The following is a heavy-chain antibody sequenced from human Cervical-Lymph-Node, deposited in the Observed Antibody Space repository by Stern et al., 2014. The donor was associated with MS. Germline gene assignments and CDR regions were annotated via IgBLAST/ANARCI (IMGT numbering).Heavy chain of an antibody. V-gene: IGHV1-18*01. CDR1: GYTFTTYG. J-gene: IGHJ4*02. D-gene: IGHD2-8*01. CDR3: ARDKMHAFDY. CDR2: ISADTGNT. Sequence: QLVQSGTEVKKPGASVKVSCKASGYTFTTYGISWVRQAPGQGLEWMGWISADTGNTNYAQKFQDRVTMTRDTSTGTAYMEVRSLRSEDTAVYYCARDKMHAFDYWGQGTLVTVSS.